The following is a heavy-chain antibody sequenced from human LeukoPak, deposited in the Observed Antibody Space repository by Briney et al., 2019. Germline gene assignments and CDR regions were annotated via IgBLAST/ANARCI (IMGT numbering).Heavy chain of an antibody. CDR3: ASWIAVAGKGDH. CDR1: GFTFSSYS. J-gene: IGHJ5*02. CDR2: ISSSSSYI. D-gene: IGHD6-19*01. V-gene: IGHV3-21*01. Sequence: PGGSLRLSCAASGFTFSSYSMNWVRQAPGKGLEWVSSISSSSSYIYYADSVKGRFTISRDNAKNSLYLQMNSLRAEDTAVYYCASWIAVAGKGDHWGQGTLVTVSS.